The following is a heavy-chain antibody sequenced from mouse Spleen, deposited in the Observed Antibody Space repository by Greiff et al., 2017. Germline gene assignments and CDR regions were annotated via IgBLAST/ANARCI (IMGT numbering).Heavy chain of an antibody. CDR3: ARRWLPYYAMDY. D-gene: IGHD2-2*01. J-gene: IGHJ4*01. CDR1: GFTFSSYG. V-gene: IGHV5-9-2*01. CDR2: ISGGGSYT. Sequence: DVHLVESGGGLVKPGGSLKLSCAASGFTFSSYGMSWVRQTPEKRLEWVATISGGGSYTYYPDSVKGRFTISRDNAKNNLYLQMSSLRSEDTALYYCARRWLPYYAMDYWGQGTSVTVSS.